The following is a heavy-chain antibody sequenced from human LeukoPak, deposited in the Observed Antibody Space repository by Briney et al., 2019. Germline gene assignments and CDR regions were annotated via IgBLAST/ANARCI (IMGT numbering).Heavy chain of an antibody. CDR3: ARINSSRWYDF. J-gene: IGHJ4*02. D-gene: IGHD6-13*01. Sequence: GASVKVSCKASGYTFTGYYMHWVRQAPGQGLEWMGWINPNIGDTNYAQKFQGRVTMTRDTSISTAYMELSRPRFDDTAVYYCARINSSRWYDFWGQGTLVTVSS. CDR2: INPNIGDT. CDR1: GYTFTGYY. V-gene: IGHV1-2*02.